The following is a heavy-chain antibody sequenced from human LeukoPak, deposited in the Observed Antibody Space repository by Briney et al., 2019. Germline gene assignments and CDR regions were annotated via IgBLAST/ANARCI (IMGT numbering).Heavy chain of an antibody. CDR2: ISGSGGST. V-gene: IGHV3-23*01. CDR3: AKASSYYYDSSHDY. D-gene: IGHD3-22*01. J-gene: IGHJ4*02. CDR1: GFTFSSYA. Sequence: GGSLRLSCAASGFTFSSYAMSWVRQAPGKGLEWVSGISGSGGSTYYADSVKGRFTISRDKSKNTLYLQMNSLRAEDTAVYYCAKASSYYYDSSHDYWGQGTLVTVSS.